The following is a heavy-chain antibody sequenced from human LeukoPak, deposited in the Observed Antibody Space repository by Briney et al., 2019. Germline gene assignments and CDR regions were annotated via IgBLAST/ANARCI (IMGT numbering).Heavy chain of an antibody. J-gene: IGHJ4*02. Sequence: GGSLRLSCAASGFTFSSYAMSWVRQAPGKGLEWVSFIYSDNTHYSDSVKGRFTISRDNSKNTLYLQMNSLRAEDTAVYYCARRAGAYSHPYDYWGQGALVTVSS. V-gene: IGHV3-53*01. CDR1: GFTFSSYA. CDR3: ARRAGAYSHPYDY. CDR2: IYSDNT. D-gene: IGHD4/OR15-4a*01.